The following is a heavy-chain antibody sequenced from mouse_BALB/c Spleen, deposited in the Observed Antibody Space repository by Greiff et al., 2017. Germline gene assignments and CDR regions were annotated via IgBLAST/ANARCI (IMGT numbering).Heavy chain of an antibody. CDR1: GFTFSSFG. Sequence: EVKLVESGGGLVQPGGSRKLSCAASGFTFSSFGMHWVRQAPEKGLEWVAYISSGSSTIYYADTVKGRFTISRDNPKNTLFLQMTSLRSEDTAMYYCAREGTRYYAMDYWGQGTSVTVSS. V-gene: IGHV5-17*02. D-gene: IGHD3-3*01. CDR2: ISSGSSTI. J-gene: IGHJ4*01. CDR3: AREGTRYYAMDY.